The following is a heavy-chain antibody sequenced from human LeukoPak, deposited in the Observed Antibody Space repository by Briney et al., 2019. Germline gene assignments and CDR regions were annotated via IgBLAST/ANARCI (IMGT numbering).Heavy chain of an antibody. CDR3: ARDAPIAAAGSSYYYYYGMDV. D-gene: IGHD6-13*01. CDR2: IIPILGIA. J-gene: IGHJ6*02. Sequence: SVKVSCKASGGTFSSYAISWVRQAPGQGLGWMGRIIPILGIANYAQKFQGRVTITADKSTSTAYMELSSLRSEDTAVYYCARDAPIAAAGSSYYYYYGMDVWGQGTTVTVSS. V-gene: IGHV1-69*04. CDR1: GGTFSSYA.